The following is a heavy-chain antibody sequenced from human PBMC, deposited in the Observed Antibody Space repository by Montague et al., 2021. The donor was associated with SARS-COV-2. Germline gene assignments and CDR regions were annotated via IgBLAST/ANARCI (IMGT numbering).Heavy chain of an antibody. D-gene: IGHD1-26*01. V-gene: IGHV4-4*02. CDR1: GDSISTDNW. Sequence: SETLSLTCVVSGDSISTDNWWTWVRLPQGRAWSGLEKSIILGAPNTNRPSRVESACQSTSPGTSSLRLTSVTAADTAIYYCARKGSGRSDLAYWGQGTLVTVSS. J-gene: IGHJ4*02. CDR3: ARKGSGRSDLAY. CDR2: SIILGAP.